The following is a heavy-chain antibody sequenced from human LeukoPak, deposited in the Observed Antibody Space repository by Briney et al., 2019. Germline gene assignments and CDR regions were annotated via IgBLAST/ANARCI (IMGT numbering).Heavy chain of an antibody. CDR2: INPNSGGT. J-gene: IGHJ4*02. V-gene: IGHV1-2*06. Sequence: GASVKVSCKASGYTFTGYYMHWVRQALGQGLEWMGRINPNSGGTNYAQKFQGRVTMTRDTSISTAYMELSRLRSDDTAVYYCARDGSSSGRDSYFDYWGQGTLVTVS. CDR1: GYTFTGYY. CDR3: ARDGSSSGRDSYFDY. D-gene: IGHD6-6*01.